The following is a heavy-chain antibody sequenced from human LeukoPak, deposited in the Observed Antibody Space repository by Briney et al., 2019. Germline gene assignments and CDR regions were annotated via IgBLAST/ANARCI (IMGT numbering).Heavy chain of an antibody. CDR3: ARPWSSSWPEDAFDI. V-gene: IGHV1-2*03. D-gene: IGHD6-13*01. CDR2: INPNSGDT. CDR1: GHTLTVYY. J-gene: IGHJ3*02. Sequence: EASVKVSCESSGHTLTVYYMHWVPHAPGQGLQCMGYINPNSGDTNYAQNFQGRVTMTRDTSISTAYMELSRLRSDDTAVYYCARPWSSSWPEDAFDIWGQGTMVTVSS.